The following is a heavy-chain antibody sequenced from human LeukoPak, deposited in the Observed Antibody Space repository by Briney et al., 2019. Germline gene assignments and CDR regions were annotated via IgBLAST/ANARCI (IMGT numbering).Heavy chain of an antibody. V-gene: IGHV3-48*03. D-gene: IGHD3-10*01. J-gene: IGHJ4*02. CDR3: ARDGGVVRGVIIRRDYFDY. CDR1: GFTFSSYE. Sequence: GGSLRLSCAASGFTFSSYEMNWVRQAPGKGLEWVSYISRSGSTIYYAYSVKGRFTISRDNAKNSLYLQMNSLRAEDTAVYYCARDGGVVRGVIIRRDYFDYWGQGTLVTVSS. CDR2: ISRSGSTI.